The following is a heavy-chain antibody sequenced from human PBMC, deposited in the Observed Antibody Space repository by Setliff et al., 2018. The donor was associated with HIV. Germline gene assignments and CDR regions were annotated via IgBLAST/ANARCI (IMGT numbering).Heavy chain of an antibody. Sequence: SETLSLTCTVSGGSINNYYWSWIRQPPGKGLEWIGYIHSSGPSNYSPSLESRVSMSVDTSKSQFSLKLSSVTAADTAVYYCARHDDDTAGPFFLHWGQGTLVTVSS. D-gene: IGHD6-19*01. J-gene: IGHJ1*01. CDR1: GGSINNYY. CDR2: IHSSGPS. V-gene: IGHV4-4*09. CDR3: ARHDDDTAGPFFLH.